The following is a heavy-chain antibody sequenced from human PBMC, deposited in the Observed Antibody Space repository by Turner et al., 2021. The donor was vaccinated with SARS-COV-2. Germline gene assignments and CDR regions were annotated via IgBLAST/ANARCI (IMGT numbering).Heavy chain of an antibody. J-gene: IGHJ6*02. CDR3: ARRMDTAMDYYGMDV. CDR1: RGSISSSSYY. V-gene: IGHV4-39*01. D-gene: IGHD5-18*01. CDR2: INYSGTH. Sequence: QLQLQESGPGLVKPSETLSLTCPVSRGSISSSSYYWGWTRKPPGKGLEWIGSINYSGTHYYNPSLKSRVTISVDTSKNQFTRKRCAETAADTAVYYCARRMDTAMDYYGMDVWGQGTTVTVSS.